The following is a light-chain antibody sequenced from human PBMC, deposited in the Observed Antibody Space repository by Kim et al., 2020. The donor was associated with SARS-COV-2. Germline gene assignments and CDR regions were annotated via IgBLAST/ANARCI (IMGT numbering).Light chain of an antibody. Sequence: PGDRATPSGRASKNIETYIAWDQKRHGQGPRRLVYEASNRATGVPDRGSGSGAVTDFTLTTRGDETEEFLMYNCQKRKSGHPAVTFGGGTKGDIK. CDR3: QKRKSGHPAVT. V-gene: IGKV3D-11*02. CDR1: KNIETY. J-gene: IGKJ4*01. CDR2: EAS.